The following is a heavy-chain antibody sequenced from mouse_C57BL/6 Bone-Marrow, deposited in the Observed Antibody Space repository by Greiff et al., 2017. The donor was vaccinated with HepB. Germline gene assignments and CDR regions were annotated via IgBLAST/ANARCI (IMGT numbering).Heavy chain of an antibody. V-gene: IGHV5-17*01. Sequence: EVQGVESGGCLVKPGSSLTLPCAASVFTFRDYGMHWVRGAPEKGLEWVAYISSGSSTIYYADTVKGRFTISRDNAKNTVFLQVSSLRSEDTAMYYCARGYLLLPYWGQAALVTFSA. D-gene: IGHD1-1*01. CDR2: ISSGSSTI. CDR1: VFTFRDYG. CDR3: ARGYLLLPY. J-gene: IGHJ3*01.